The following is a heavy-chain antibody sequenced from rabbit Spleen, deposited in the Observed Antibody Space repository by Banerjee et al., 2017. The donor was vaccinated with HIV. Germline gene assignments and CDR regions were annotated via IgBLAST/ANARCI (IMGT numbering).Heavy chain of an antibody. CDR1: GFSFSSGYY. Sequence: QEQLEESGGGLVKPGASLTLTCKASGFSFSSGYYMSWVRQAPGKGLEWIGCIGTGSGRTYYASWAKGRFTISRTSSTTVTLRMTSLTAADTATYFCARNYVNVFDPWGPGTLVTVS. CDR3: ARNYVNVFDP. J-gene: IGHJ2*01. CDR2: IGTGSGRT. D-gene: IGHD1-1*01. V-gene: IGHV1S45*01.